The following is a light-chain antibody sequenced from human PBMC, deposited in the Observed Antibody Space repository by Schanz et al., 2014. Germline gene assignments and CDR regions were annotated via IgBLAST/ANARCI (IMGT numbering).Light chain of an antibody. J-gene: IGKJ3*01. CDR3: HQYINSPFT. CDR2: GIS. V-gene: IGKV3-20*01. Sequence: EIVLTQSPGTLSLSPGERATLSCRASQSVHRNYLAWHQQKPGQAPRRLIYGISIRATGIPDRFSGSVSGTDFTLTISRLEPEDFAVYYCHQYINSPFTFGPGPKLHLK. CDR1: QSVHRNY.